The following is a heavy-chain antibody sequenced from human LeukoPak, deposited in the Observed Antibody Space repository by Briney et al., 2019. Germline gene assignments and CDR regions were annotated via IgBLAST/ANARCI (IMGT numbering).Heavy chain of an antibody. J-gene: IGHJ5*02. CDR1: GGSISSYY. CDR2: IYYSGST. Sequence: SETLSLTCTVSGGSISSYYWSWIRQPPGKGLEWIGYIYYSGSTNYNPSLKSRVTISVDTSKNQFSLKLSSVTAADTAVYYCARGFGDLATKWFDPWGQGTLVTVSS. CDR3: ARGFGDLATKWFDP. D-gene: IGHD5-12*01. V-gene: IGHV4-59*08.